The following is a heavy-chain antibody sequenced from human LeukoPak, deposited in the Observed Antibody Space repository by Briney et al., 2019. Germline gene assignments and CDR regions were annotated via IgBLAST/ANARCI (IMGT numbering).Heavy chain of an antibody. J-gene: IGHJ4*02. Sequence: GGSLRLSCAASGFTFSSYAMSWVRQAPGKGLEWVSIIYSGGSTYYADSVKGRFTISRDNSKNTLYLQMNSLRAEDTAVYFCVRVGYSYGYGDWNHFDYWGQGTLVTVSS. CDR1: GFTFSSYA. V-gene: IGHV3-66*02. CDR3: VRVGYSYGYGDWNHFDY. D-gene: IGHD5-18*01. CDR2: IYSGGST.